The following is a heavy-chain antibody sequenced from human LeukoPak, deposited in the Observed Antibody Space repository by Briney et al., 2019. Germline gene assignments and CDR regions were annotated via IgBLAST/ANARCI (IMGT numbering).Heavy chain of an antibody. CDR3: VKGFETAMAYFDY. J-gene: IGHJ4*02. D-gene: IGHD5-18*01. CDR1: GFTFSSYA. Sequence: GGSLRLSCSASGFTFSSYAMHWVRQAPGKGLEYVSSISSNGGRTYYADSVKGRFTISRDNSKNTLYLQMSSLRAEDTAVYYCVKGFETAMAYFDYWGQGTLVTVSS. CDR2: ISSNGGRT. V-gene: IGHV3-64D*09.